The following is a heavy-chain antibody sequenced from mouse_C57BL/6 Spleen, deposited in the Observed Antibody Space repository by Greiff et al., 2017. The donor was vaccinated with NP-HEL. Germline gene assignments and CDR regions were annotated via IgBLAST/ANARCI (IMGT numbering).Heavy chain of an antibody. D-gene: IGHD1-1*01. CDR2: FHPYNDDT. CDR3: ARSRDYYGSSYNWYFDV. V-gene: IGHV1-47*01. CDR1: GYTFTTYP. J-gene: IGHJ1*03. Sequence: QVQLQQSGAELVKPGASVKMSCKASGYTFTTYPIEWMKQNHGKSLEWIGNFHPYNDDTKYNEKFKGKATLTVEKSSSTVYLELSRLTSDDSAVYYCARSRDYYGSSYNWYFDVWGTGTTVTVSS.